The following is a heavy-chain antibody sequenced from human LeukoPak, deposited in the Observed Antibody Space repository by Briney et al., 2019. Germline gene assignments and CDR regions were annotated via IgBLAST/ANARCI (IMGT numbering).Heavy chain of an antibody. Sequence: SETLSLTCTVSGYSISSGYYWGWIRQPPGKGLEWIGSIYYSGSTYYNPSLKSRVTISVDTSKNQFSLKLSSVTAADTAVYYCARWRRGGWSLDYWGQGTLVTVSS. CDR3: ARWRRGGWSLDY. CDR2: IYYSGST. J-gene: IGHJ4*02. V-gene: IGHV4-38-2*02. CDR1: GYSISSGYY. D-gene: IGHD6-19*01.